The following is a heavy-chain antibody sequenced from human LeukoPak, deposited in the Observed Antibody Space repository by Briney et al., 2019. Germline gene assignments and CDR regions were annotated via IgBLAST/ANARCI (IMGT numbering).Heavy chain of an antibody. CDR3: ARELGSSWYWWFDP. V-gene: IGHV4-38-2*02. Sequence: SETLSLTCTVSVYSTSSGYSWGWIRQSPGKGLEWIGSIYNSGTTYYNPSLKSRVTISLDTSKNQFSLKLSSVTAADTAVYYCARELGSSWYWWFDPWGQGTLVTVSS. J-gene: IGHJ5*02. CDR2: IYNSGTT. CDR1: VYSTSSGYS. D-gene: IGHD6-13*01.